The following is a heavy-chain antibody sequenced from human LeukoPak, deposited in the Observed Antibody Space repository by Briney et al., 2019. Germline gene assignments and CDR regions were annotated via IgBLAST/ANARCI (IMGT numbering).Heavy chain of an antibody. CDR2: IHNNGDI. CDR3: AREAVTGYFDY. Sequence: SETLSLTCIVSGDSIRSYYWNWIRQAPGKALEWIGHIHNNGDIAYNFSLKSRVTISMDTSKNQFSLKLSSVTAADTAVYYCAREAVTGYFDYWGQGTLVTVSS. J-gene: IGHJ4*02. V-gene: IGHV4-59*01. CDR1: GDSIRSYY. D-gene: IGHD4-11*01.